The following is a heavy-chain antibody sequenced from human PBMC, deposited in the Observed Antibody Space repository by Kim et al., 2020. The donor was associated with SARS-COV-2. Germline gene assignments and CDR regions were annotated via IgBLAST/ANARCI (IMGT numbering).Heavy chain of an antibody. J-gene: IGHJ6*03. V-gene: IGHV4-34*01. CDR2: INHSGST. D-gene: IGHD3-3*01. CDR3: ARGEVLRFLEWYPPTNYYYYMDV. CDR1: GGSFSGYY. Sequence: SETLSLTCAVYGGSFSGYYWSWIRQPPGKGLEWIGEINHSGSTNYNPSLKSLVTISVDTSKNQFSLKLSSVTVADTAVYYCARGEVLRFLEWYPPTNYYYYMDVWGKRDHGHRLL.